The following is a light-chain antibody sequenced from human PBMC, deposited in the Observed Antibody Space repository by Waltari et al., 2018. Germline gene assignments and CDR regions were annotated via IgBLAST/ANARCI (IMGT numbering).Light chain of an antibody. Sequence: DIVVTQSPLFLPVTPGEPASISCKSSQSLLHTTAYKYLDWYLQKPGQSPQLLIYLGSSRAPGVPDRFSGSGSGTDFTLKISRVETEDVGVYYCMQVLQAPYTFGQGTKLEIK. CDR2: LGS. CDR3: MQVLQAPYT. J-gene: IGKJ2*01. CDR1: QSLLHTTAYKY. V-gene: IGKV2-28*01.